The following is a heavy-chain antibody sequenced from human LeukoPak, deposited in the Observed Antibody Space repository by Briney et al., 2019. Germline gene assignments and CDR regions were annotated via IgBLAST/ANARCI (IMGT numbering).Heavy chain of an antibody. CDR1: GFTFSSYA. CDR2: ISYDGSNK. D-gene: IGHD3-10*01. J-gene: IGHJ4*02. CDR3: AKDGSGSYYTPFVDY. Sequence: GRSLRLSCAASGFTFSSYAMHWVRQAPGKGLEWVAVISYDGSNKYYADSVKGRFTISRDNSKNTLYLQMNSLRAEDTAVYYCAKDGSGSYYTPFVDYWGQGTLVTVSS. V-gene: IGHV3-30-3*01.